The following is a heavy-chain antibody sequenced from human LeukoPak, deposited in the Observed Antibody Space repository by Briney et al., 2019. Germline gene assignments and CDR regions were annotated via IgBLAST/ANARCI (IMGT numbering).Heavy chain of an antibody. Sequence: GGSLRLSCAASGFTFSDYYMSWLRQAPGKGLEWVSYISSSGSTIYYADSVKGRFTISRDNAKNSLYLQMNSLRAEGTAVYYCARVRGYCSGGSCYSLRHFDYWGQGTLVTVSS. CDR3: ARVRGYCSGGSCYSLRHFDY. D-gene: IGHD2-15*01. CDR1: GFTFSDYY. CDR2: ISSSGSTI. J-gene: IGHJ4*02. V-gene: IGHV3-11*01.